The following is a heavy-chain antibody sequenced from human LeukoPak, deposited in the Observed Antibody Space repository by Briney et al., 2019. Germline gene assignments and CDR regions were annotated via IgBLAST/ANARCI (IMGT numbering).Heavy chain of an antibody. V-gene: IGHV3-21*01. CDR2: ISSGSDYL. CDR3: ARERLARGADYWYFDL. D-gene: IGHD3-10*01. Sequence: ARTLSPSGAPSEIKYSRYSMNWVRQAPGYGQEWVSTISSGSDYLYHADSVRGRFTISRDNARNSLYLQMSSLRGEDTAIYYCARERLARGADYWYFDLWGRGTLVTVSS. CDR1: EIKYSRYS. J-gene: IGHJ2*01.